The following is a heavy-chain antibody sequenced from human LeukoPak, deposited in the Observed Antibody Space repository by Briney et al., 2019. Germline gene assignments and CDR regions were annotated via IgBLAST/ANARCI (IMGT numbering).Heavy chain of an antibody. D-gene: IGHD3-22*01. CDR3: ARDSQNVSRVVVINRVAAFDI. J-gene: IGHJ3*02. CDR1: GGTFTSYA. CDR2: IIPIFGTA. V-gene: IGHV1-69*13. Sequence: ASVKVSCKASGGTFTSYAISWVRQAPGQGLEWMGGIIPIFGTANYAQKFQGRVTITADESTSTAYLELSSLRSEDTAVYYCARDSQNVSRVVVINRVAAFDIWGQGTMVTVSS.